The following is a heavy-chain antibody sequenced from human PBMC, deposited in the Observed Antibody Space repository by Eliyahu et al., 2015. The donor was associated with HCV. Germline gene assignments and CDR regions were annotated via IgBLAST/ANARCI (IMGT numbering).Heavy chain of an antibody. CDR1: XXSFSGYX. CDR3: ARMLAVGQLLSNWFDP. Sequence: QVQLQQWGAGLLKPSXTLSLTCXVYXXSFSGYXWSWIRQPPGKGLEWIGEIXHSGSTNYNPSLKSRVTISVDTSKNQFSLKLSSVTXADTAVYYCARMLAVGQLLSNWFDPWGQGTLVTVSS. J-gene: IGHJ5*02. D-gene: IGHD2-2*01. V-gene: IGHV4-34*01. CDR2: IXHSGST.